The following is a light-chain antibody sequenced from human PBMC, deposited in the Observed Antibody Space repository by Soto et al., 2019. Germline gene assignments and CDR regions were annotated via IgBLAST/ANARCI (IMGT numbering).Light chain of an antibody. Sequence: EIVLTQSPGTLSLSPGERATLSCRASQSISSNYLAWYQQRPGQAPRLLIFGASYRATGIPDMFSGSGSGTDFTLTISRLEPEDFAVYYCQQYSSSPPEFTFGAGTRVDSK. CDR3: QQYSSSPPEFT. CDR1: QSISSNY. CDR2: GAS. J-gene: IGKJ3*01. V-gene: IGKV3-20*01.